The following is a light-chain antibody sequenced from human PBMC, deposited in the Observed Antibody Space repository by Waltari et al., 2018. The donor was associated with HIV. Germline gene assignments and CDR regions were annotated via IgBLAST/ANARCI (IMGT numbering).Light chain of an antibody. CDR2: ENY. CDR1: SSNIGNNY. CDR3: GTWDSSLSAGV. Sequence: QSVLTQPPSVSAAPGQKVNISCSGSSSNIGNNYVSWYQHLPGTAPKLLIAENYKRPSGIPDRFSGSKAGTSATLGITGLQPGDEADYYCGTWDSSLSAGVFGGGTKLTVL. J-gene: IGLJ2*01. V-gene: IGLV1-51*01.